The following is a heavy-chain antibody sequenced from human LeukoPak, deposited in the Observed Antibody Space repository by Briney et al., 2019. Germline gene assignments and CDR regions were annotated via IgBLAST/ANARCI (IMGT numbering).Heavy chain of an antibody. CDR1: GGSFSDYY. J-gene: IGHJ4*02. CDR3: ARDGYCSGGGCYNRGFDY. Sequence: PSETLSLTCAVYGGSFSDYYWSWIRQSPGKGLEWIGEIDHNGSTNYNPSLKSRVSFSVDTSKNQFSLKLTSVTAVDTAVYYCARDGYCSGGGCYNRGFDYWGQGTLVTVSS. CDR2: IDHNGST. V-gene: IGHV4-34*01. D-gene: IGHD2-15*01.